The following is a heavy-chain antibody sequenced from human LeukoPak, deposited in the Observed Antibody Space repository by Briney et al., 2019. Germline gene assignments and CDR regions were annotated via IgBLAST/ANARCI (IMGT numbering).Heavy chain of an antibody. CDR3: ARANMVRGVGSFFDRNWFDP. D-gene: IGHD3-10*01. V-gene: IGHV1-46*01. Sequence: WASVKVSCKASGYTFTSYHVHWVRQAPGQGLDWMGIINPSAGITTYAQKFQGRVAMTKDTSTSTAYMELSRLRSDDTAVYYCARANMVRGVGSFFDRNWFDPWGQGTLVTVSS. CDR1: GYTFTSYH. CDR2: INPSAGIT. J-gene: IGHJ5*02.